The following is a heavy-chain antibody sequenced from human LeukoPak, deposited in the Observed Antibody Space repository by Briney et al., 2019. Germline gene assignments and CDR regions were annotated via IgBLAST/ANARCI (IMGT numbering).Heavy chain of an antibody. CDR2: IYTSGST. Sequence: SETLSLTCAVSGGSIGASISSFSWSWIRQPAGKGLEWIGRIYTSGSTNYNPSLKSRITMSVDTSKNQFSLKLSSVTAADTAVYYCARSSWLQGHEYFHHWGQGTLVTVSS. CDR3: ARSSWLQGHEYFHH. V-gene: IGHV4-4*07. D-gene: IGHD5-24*01. CDR1: GGSIGASISSFS. J-gene: IGHJ1*01.